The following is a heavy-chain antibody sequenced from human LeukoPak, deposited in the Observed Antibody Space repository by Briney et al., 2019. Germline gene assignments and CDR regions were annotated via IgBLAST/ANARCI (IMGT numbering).Heavy chain of an antibody. J-gene: IGHJ4*02. V-gene: IGHV4-59*01. Sequence: KAPETPSLTYTVWGDPLTTYYWSWIRHPPGKGLERIGYIYHSGSTNYNPSHKSRGPISVDTSKNQFSLKLSSVTAADTAVYYCARESGDFWRGYSLDYWGQGNLDTVSS. CDR2: IYHSGST. CDR1: GDPLTTYY. CDR3: ARESGDFWRGYSLDY. D-gene: IGHD3-3*01.